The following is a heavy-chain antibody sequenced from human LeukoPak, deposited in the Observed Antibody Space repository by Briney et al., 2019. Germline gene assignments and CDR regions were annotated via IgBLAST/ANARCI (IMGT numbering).Heavy chain of an antibody. CDR1: RYTFTAYY. V-gene: IGHV1-18*01. CDR2: ISTYNGNT. J-gene: IGHJ6*03. Sequence: ASVKVSCKASRYTFTAYYIHWVRQAPGQGLEWMGWISTYNGNTNYAQKLQGRVTMTTDTSTSIAYMELRSLRSDDTAVYYCAREGSPFYYYYMDVWGKGTTVTVSS. CDR3: AREGSPFYYYYMDV. D-gene: IGHD2-15*01.